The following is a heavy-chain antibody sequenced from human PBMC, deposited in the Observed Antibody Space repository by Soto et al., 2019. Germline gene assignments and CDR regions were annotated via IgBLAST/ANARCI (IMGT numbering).Heavy chain of an antibody. CDR1: GYSFTSYW. Sequence: GESLKISFKGSGYSFTSYWIGWVRQMPGKGLEWMGIIYPGDSDTRYSPSFQGQVTISADKSISTAYLQWSSLKASDTAIYYCARHTRGSGSYYGYGMDVWGQGTTVTVSS. CDR2: IYPGDSDT. D-gene: IGHD3-10*01. J-gene: IGHJ6*02. CDR3: ARHTRGSGSYYGYGMDV. V-gene: IGHV5-51*01.